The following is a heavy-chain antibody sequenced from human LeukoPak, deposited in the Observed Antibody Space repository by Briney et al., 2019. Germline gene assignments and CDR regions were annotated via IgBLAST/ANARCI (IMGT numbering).Heavy chain of an antibody. V-gene: IGHV3-7*01. CDR3: ARAKVTYYDFWSGYTYYYYMDV. D-gene: IGHD3-3*01. J-gene: IGHJ6*03. CDR2: IEQDGSEK. CDR1: GFTFSSYW. Sequence: GGSLRLSCAASGFTFSSYWMSWVRQAPGKGLEWVANIEQDGSEKYYVDSVKGRFTISRDNAKNSLYLQMNSLRAEDTAVYYCARAKVTYYDFWSGYTYYYYMDVWGKGTTVTVSS.